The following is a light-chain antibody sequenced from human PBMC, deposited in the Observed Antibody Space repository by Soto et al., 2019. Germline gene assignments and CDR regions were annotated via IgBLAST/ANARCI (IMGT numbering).Light chain of an antibody. Sequence: QSVLTQPASVSGSPGQSITISCTGTSSDVGTYNLVSWYQQHPGKAPKLMIYEVTKRPSGVSNRFSGSRSGNTASLTMSGLQAEDEADYYCCSYAGTTTSHVVFGGGTQLTVL. V-gene: IGLV2-23*02. CDR3: CSYAGTTTSHVV. CDR2: EVT. J-gene: IGLJ2*01. CDR1: SSDVGTYNL.